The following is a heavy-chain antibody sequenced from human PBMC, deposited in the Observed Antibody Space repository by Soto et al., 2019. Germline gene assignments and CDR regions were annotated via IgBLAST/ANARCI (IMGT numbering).Heavy chain of an antibody. CDR3: APLSVSLSGPYGIHV. V-gene: IGHV4-34*12. CDR1: GGSFSGDY. CDR2: MLYSGLT. Sequence: SETLSLTCAVYGGSFSGDYWSCIRQPPGKGLEWIGSMLYSGLTYYNPSLKSRVTLSVDTSKNQFSVRLNSVTASDTAVYYCAPLSVSLSGPYGIHVWGQGTTVTVSS. J-gene: IGHJ6*02. D-gene: IGHD2-15*01.